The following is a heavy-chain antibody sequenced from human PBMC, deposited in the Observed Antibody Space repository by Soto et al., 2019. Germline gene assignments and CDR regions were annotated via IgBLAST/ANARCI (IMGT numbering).Heavy chain of an antibody. CDR3: ARENGDGYFDY. Sequence: GGSLRLSCAASGFTFSSYSMNWVRQAPGKGLEWVSSISSTSSYIYYADSVEGRFTISRDNAKNSLYLQMNSLRAEDTAVYYCARENGDGYFDYWCQGTLVTVSS. CDR2: ISSTSSYI. V-gene: IGHV3-21*01. D-gene: IGHD2-8*01. CDR1: GFTFSSYS. J-gene: IGHJ4*02.